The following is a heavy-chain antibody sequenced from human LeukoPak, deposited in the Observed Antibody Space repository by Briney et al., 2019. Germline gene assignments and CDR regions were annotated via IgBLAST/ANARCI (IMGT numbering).Heavy chain of an antibody. CDR2: IDYSGST. V-gene: IGHV4-39*01. Sequence: PTETHSLTCTVSGGSISSSSYYWGWIRQPPGKGLEWIGSIDYSGSTYYNPSLKSRVTISVDTSTNQFSLKLSSVTASDTAVYYCATHAHHWHYDYWGQGVLVTAS. CDR3: ATHAHHWHYDY. CDR1: GGSISSSSYY. J-gene: IGHJ4*02. D-gene: IGHD1-7*01.